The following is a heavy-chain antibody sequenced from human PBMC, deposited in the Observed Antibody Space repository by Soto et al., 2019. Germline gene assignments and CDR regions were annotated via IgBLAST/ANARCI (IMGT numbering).Heavy chain of an antibody. CDR3: ARVPRGYFQH. CDR2: INHSGST. J-gene: IGHJ1*01. Sequence: QVQLQQWGAGLLKPSETLSLTCAVYGGSFSGYYWSWIRQPPGKGLEWIGEINHSGSTNYNPSIKSRVTISVDTSKNQFSLKLSSVTAADTAVYYCARVPRGYFQHWGQGTLVTVSS. CDR1: GGSFSGYY. V-gene: IGHV4-34*01.